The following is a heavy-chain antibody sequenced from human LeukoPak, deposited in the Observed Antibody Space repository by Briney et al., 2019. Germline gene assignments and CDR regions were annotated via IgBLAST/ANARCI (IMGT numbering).Heavy chain of an antibody. CDR2: IYYNGIS. Sequence: PSETLSLTCTVSGGSISGYYWSWIRQPPGKGLEWIAYIYYNGISNYNPSLKSRVIISVDSSKNQFSLKLTSVTAADTAVYYCASSRGKYYYDTSGHYYVDSFDFWGQGTLVTVSS. J-gene: IGHJ4*02. CDR3: ASSRGKYYYDTSGHYYVDSFDF. D-gene: IGHD3-22*01. CDR1: GGSISGYY. V-gene: IGHV4-59*01.